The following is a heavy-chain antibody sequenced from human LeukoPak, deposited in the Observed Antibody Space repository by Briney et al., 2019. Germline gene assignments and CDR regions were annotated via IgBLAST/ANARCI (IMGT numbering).Heavy chain of an antibody. CDR1: GFTFSSYA. J-gene: IGHJ4*02. Sequence: QSGGSLRLSCAASGFTFSSYAMSWVRQAPGKGLEWVSAISGSGGSTYYADSVKGRFTISRDSSKNTLYLQMNSLRAEDTAVYYCAKDPTVTTFLDYYFDYWGQGTLVTVSS. V-gene: IGHV3-23*01. CDR2: ISGSGGST. D-gene: IGHD4-11*01. CDR3: AKDPTVTTFLDYYFDY.